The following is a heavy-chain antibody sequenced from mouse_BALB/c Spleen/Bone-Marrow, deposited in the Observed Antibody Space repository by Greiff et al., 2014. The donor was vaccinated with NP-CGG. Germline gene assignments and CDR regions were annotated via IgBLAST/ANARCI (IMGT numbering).Heavy chain of an antibody. CDR1: GYNFTRYT. CDR3: TIRYYAMDY. CDR2: IIPNSGYS. J-gene: IGHJ4*01. V-gene: IGHV1-4*01. Sequence: QVQLQQPGAELARPGASVKMSCQASGYNFTRYTMHWEKKRPGQGLEWIGYIIPNSGYSNYNQKFKDKATLTADKSSSTAYMQLSSLTSEDSAVYYCTIRYYAMDYWGQGTSVTVSS. D-gene: IGHD1-1*01.